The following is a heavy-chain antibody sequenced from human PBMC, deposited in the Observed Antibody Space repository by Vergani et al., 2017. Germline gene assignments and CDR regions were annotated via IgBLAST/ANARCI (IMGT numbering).Heavy chain of an antibody. CDR3: ASFGRSRTHDFWSGYYSDDDAFDI. V-gene: IGHV3-66*01. J-gene: IGHJ3*02. D-gene: IGHD3-3*01. Sequence: EVQLVESGGGLVQPGGSLRLSCAASGFTVSSNYMSWVRQAPGKGLEWVSVIYSGCSTYYADSVKGRFTISRDNAKNSLYLQMNSLRAEDTAVYYCASFGRSRTHDFWSGYYSDDDAFDIWGQGTMVTVSS. CDR2: IYSGCST. CDR1: GFTVSSNY.